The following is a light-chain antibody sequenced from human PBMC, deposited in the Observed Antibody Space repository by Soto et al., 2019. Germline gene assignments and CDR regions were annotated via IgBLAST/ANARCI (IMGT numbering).Light chain of an antibody. CDR1: QSINSY. CDR3: QQTYNTPLT. V-gene: IGKV1-39*01. CDR2: GAS. J-gene: IGKJ1*01. Sequence: DIQMTQSPSSLTASVGDRVSISCRASQSINSYINWFQQKPGKAPKLLIYGASRLQSGVPSRFSGSGSGADFTLTISSMQTEDFANYYCQQTYNTPLTFGQGTKVDIK.